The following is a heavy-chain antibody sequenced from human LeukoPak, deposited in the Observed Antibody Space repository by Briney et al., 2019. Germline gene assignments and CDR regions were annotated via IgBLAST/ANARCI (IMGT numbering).Heavy chain of an antibody. CDR1: GYTFTSYD. CDR3: ARAAYSSSWSYYYYYMDV. D-gene: IGHD6-13*01. V-gene: IGHV1-8*03. Sequence: ASVKVSCKASGYTFTSYDLNWVRQATGQGLEWMGWMNPNSGNTGYAQKFQGRVTITRNTSISTAYMELSSLRSEDTAVYYCARAAYSSSWSYYYYYMDVWGKGTTVTVSS. CDR2: MNPNSGNT. J-gene: IGHJ6*03.